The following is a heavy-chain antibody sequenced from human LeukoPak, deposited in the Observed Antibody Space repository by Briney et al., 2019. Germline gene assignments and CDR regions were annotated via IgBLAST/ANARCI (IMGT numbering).Heavy chain of an antibody. CDR2: IFYSGKT. V-gene: IGHV4-39*02. D-gene: IGHD2-2*03. CDR3: ARLWIGANWFDA. J-gene: IGHJ5*02. CDR1: NGSMTSDSYY. Sequence: SQTLSLTCTVSNGSMTSDSYYWAWVRQPPGKGLEWIVTIFYSGKTYYSASLKSRVTVSLDTSKKYFSLRLSSVTAADTAVHFCARLWIGANWFDAWGQGALVTVSS.